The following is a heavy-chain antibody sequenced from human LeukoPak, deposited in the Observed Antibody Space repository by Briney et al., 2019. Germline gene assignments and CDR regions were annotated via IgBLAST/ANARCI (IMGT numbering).Heavy chain of an antibody. J-gene: IGHJ6*03. D-gene: IGHD2-2*01. CDR3: ARVVGDCNGTNCFRPDYYYMDV. CDR1: GGSFSGYY. Sequence: PSETLSLTCAVYGGSFSGYYWSWIRQPPGKGLEWIGEINHSGSTNYNPSLKSRVTILGDTSKNQFSLKLTSVTAADTAVYYCARVVGDCNGTNCFRPDYYYMDVWGKGTTVTVSS. CDR2: INHSGST. V-gene: IGHV4-34*01.